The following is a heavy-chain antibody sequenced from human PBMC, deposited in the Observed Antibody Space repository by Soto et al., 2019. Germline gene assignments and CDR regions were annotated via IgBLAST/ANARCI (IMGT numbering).Heavy chain of an antibody. CDR1: GFTFSNAW. V-gene: IGHV3-15*07. J-gene: IGHJ6*02. CDR3: TTEMSIAAREGYYYYYGMDV. Sequence: EVQLVESGGGLVKPGGSLRLSCAASGFTFSNAWMNWVRQAPGKGLEWVGSIKSKTDGGTTDYAAPVKGRFTISRDDSKNTLYLQMNSLKTEDTAVYYCTTEMSIAAREGYYYYYGMDVWGQGTTVTVSS. CDR2: IKSKTDGGTT. D-gene: IGHD6-6*01.